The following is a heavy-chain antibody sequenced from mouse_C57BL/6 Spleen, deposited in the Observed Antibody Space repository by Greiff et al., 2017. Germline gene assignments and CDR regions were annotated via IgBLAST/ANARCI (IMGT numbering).Heavy chain of an antibody. CDR1: GYTFTSYW. CDR3: ARYGGYYTFSWYFDV. Sequence: QVQLQQPGAELVKPGASVKMSCKASGYTFTSYWITWVKQRPGQGLEWIGDIYPGSGSTNYNEKFKSKATLTVDTSSSTAYMRLSSLTSEDSAVYYCARYGGYYTFSWYFDVWGTGTTVTVSS. CDR2: IYPGSGST. J-gene: IGHJ1*03. V-gene: IGHV1-55*01. D-gene: IGHD2-3*01.